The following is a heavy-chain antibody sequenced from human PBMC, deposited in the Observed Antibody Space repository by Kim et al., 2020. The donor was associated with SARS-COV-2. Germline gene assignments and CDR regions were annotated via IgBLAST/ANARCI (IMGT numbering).Heavy chain of an antibody. CDR1: GGSISSSSYY. D-gene: IGHD3-9*01. CDR3: ARPRILRYPYGMDV. J-gene: IGHJ6*02. V-gene: IGHV4-39*01. CDR2: IYYSGST. Sequence: SETLSLTCTVSGGSISSSSYYWGWIRQPPGKGLEWIGSIYYSGSTYYNPSLKSRVTISVDTSKNQFSLKLSSVTAADTAVYYCARPRILRYPYGMDVWGQGTTVTVSS.